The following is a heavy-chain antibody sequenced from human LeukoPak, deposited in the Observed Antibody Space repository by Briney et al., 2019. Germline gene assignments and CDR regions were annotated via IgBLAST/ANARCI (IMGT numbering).Heavy chain of an antibody. V-gene: IGHV3-30*03. CDR2: ISYDGSNK. CDR1: GFTFSSYG. CDR3: ARDDWELLSIDY. J-gene: IGHJ4*02. Sequence: GGSLRLSCAASGFTFSSYGMHWVRQAPGKGLEWVAVISYDGSNKYYADSVKGRFTISRDNSKNTLYLQMNSLRAEDTAVYYCARDDWELLSIDYWGQGTLVTVSS. D-gene: IGHD1-26*01.